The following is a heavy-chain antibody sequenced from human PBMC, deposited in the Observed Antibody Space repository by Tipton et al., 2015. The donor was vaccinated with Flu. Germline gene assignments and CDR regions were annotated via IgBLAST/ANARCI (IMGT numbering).Heavy chain of an antibody. CDR2: INQDGTEK. CDR3: ARDRYDYVWGTYRLGGFDY. V-gene: IGHV3-7*01. J-gene: IGHJ4*02. D-gene: IGHD3-16*02. Sequence: VQLVQSGGGLVQRGGSLRLSCAAFSDYWMSWVRQAPGGGLEWVANINQDGTEKYYVDSVKGRFTISRDNANNSLYLQMNSLTAEDTAVYYCARDRYDYVWGTYRLGGFDYWDQGTLVTVSS. CDR1: SDYW.